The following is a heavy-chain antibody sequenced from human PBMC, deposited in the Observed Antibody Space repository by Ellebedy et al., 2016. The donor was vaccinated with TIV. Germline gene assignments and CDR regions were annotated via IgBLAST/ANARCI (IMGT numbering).Heavy chain of an antibody. CDR2: INHSGST. CDR3: ARFSGRGGSGRNAQPSLDY. CDR1: GGSFSGYY. Sequence: MPGGSLRLSCAVYGGSFSGYYWSWIRQPPGKGLEWIGEINHSGSTNYNPSLKSRVTISVDTSKNQSSLKMSSVAAADTAVYYCARFSGRGGSGRNAQPSLDYWGQGTLVTVSS. J-gene: IGHJ4*02. D-gene: IGHD1-26*01. V-gene: IGHV4-34*01.